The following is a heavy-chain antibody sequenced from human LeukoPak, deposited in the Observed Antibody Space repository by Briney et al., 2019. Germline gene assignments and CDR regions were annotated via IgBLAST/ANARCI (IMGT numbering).Heavy chain of an antibody. CDR1: GFTVSSNY. J-gene: IGHJ4*02. D-gene: IGHD2-15*01. CDR2: IYSGGST. V-gene: IGHV3-53*01. CDR3: ARVSCSGGGCYFDY. Sequence: GGSLRLSCAASGFTVSSNYMSWIRQAPGKGLEWVSIIYSGGSTYYADSVKGRFTISRDNSKNTLYLQMNSLRAEDTAVYYCARVSCSGGGCYFDYWGQGTLVTVSS.